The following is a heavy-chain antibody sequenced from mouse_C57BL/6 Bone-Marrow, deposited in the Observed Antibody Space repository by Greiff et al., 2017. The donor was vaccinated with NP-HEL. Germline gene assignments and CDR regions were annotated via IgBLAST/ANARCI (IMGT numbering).Heavy chain of an antibody. CDR3: VRHDGWFAY. CDR2: IRSKSNNYAT. CDR1: GFSFNTYA. V-gene: IGHV10-1*01. Sequence: EVQRVESGGGLVQPKGSLKLSCAASGFSFNTYAMNWVRQAPGKGLEWVARIRSKSNNYATYYADSVKDRFTISRDDSESMLYLQMNNLKTEDTAMYYCVRHDGWFAYWGQGTLVTVSA. J-gene: IGHJ3*01.